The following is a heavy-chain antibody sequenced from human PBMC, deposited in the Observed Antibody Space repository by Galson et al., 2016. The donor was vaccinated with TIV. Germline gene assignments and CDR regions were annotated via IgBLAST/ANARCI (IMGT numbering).Heavy chain of an antibody. Sequence: SLRLSCAASGLSVRDNYMAWVRQAPGKGLEWVSVIKSRGAIEYADSVKGRFTVSRDTYKNTVFLQMNSLRNEDTAAYYCARDRTYCVGECFYNYYYGMDVWGQGTTVIVSS. D-gene: IGHD2-21*01. J-gene: IGHJ6*02. CDR3: ARDRTYCVGECFYNYYYGMDV. CDR1: GLSVRDNY. CDR2: IKSRGAI. V-gene: IGHV3-66*03.